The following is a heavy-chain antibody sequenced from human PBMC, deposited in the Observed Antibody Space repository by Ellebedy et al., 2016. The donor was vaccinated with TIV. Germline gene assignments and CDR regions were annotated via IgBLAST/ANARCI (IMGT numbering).Heavy chain of an antibody. CDR3: ATSIPVSGWIEH. CDR2: IHYSGSN. D-gene: IGHD6-19*01. V-gene: IGHV4-39*01. Sequence: MPSETLSLTCTVSGDSISSSSYYWGWIRQLPGKGLEWIGSIHYSGSNYYNPSLKSRVTISVDTSKNQFSLKLNTVTAADTAVYYCATSIPVSGWIEHWGQGSLVTVSS. CDR1: GDSISSSSYY. J-gene: IGHJ5*02.